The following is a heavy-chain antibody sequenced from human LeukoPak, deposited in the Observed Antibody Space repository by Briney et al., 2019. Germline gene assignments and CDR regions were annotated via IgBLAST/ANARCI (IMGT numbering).Heavy chain of an antibody. D-gene: IGHD6-19*01. J-gene: IGHJ4*02. Sequence: ASVKVSCKASGYTFTSYAMHWVRQATGQGLEWMGWITPSGDTNYSQKFRGRVTMTRDTSISTAYMDLSRLTSDDTAVYYCARDSRYSSGLFDYWGQGTLVTVSS. CDR2: ITPSGDT. CDR1: GYTFTSYA. CDR3: ARDSRYSSGLFDY. V-gene: IGHV1-2*02.